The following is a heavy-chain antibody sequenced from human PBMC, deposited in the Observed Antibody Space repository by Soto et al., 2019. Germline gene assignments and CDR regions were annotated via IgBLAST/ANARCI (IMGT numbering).Heavy chain of an antibody. D-gene: IGHD5-12*01. V-gene: IGHV4-59*08. CDR1: GDSISGYY. J-gene: IGHJ4*02. Sequence: SETLSLTCTVSGDSISGYYWSWVRQPPGKGLEWIGYIYYTGSTNYNPSLKSRVTISVDTSKNQFSLKLSSVTAADTAVYYCARQRDSAYDYLDSWGQGTLVTVSS. CDR3: ARQRDSAYDYLDS. CDR2: IYYTGST.